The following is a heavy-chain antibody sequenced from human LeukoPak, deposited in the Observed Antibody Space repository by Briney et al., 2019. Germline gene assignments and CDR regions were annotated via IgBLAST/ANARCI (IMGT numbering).Heavy chain of an antibody. D-gene: IGHD3-22*01. J-gene: IGHJ3*02. CDR3: ASHRPTYYYDSSGSYDAFDI. CDR1: GGYISSVGYY. V-gene: IGHV4-31*03. CDR2: IYYSGST. Sequence: PSETLSLTCTVSGGYISSVGYYWSWIRQHPGKGLEWIGYIYYSGSTFYNPSLKSRVTISVDTSKNQFSLKLSSVTAADTAVYYCASHRPTYYYDSSGSYDAFDIWGQGTMVTVSS.